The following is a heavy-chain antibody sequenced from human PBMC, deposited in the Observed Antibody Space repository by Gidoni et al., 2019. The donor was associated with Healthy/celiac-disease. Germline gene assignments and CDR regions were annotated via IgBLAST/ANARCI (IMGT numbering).Heavy chain of an antibody. J-gene: IGHJ4*02. D-gene: IGHD4-17*01. CDR2: IIPILGIA. CDR1: GGTFSSYT. V-gene: IGHV1-69*02. CDR3: ASRGYGDSHFDY. Sequence: QVPLVQSGAEVKKPGSSVKVSCKSSGGTFSSYTISWVRQAPGQGLEWMGRIIPILGIANYAQKFQGRVTITADKSTSTAYMELSSLRSEDTAVYYCASRGYGDSHFDYWGQGTLVTVSS.